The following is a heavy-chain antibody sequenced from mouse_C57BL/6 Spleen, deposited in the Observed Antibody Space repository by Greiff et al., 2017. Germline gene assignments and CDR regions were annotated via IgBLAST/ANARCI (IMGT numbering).Heavy chain of an antibody. D-gene: IGHD1-1*01. J-gene: IGHJ2*01. CDR1: GYAFTNYL. CDR3: ARERDYYGSSYLDY. Sequence: QVQLQQSGAELVRPGTSVKVSCKASGYAFTNYLIEWVKQRPGQGLEWIGVINPGSGGTNYNEKFKGKATLTADKSSSTAYMQLSSLTSEDSAVYFCARERDYYGSSYLDYWGQGTTLTVSS. CDR2: INPGSGGT. V-gene: IGHV1-54*01.